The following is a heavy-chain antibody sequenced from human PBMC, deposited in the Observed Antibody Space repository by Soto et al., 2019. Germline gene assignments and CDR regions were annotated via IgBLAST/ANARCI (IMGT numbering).Heavy chain of an antibody. CDR2: ISGSGGST. D-gene: IGHD3-22*01. CDR3: AKDPWYYDSSGYYSRAGQTDYFDY. Sequence: PGGSLRLSCAASGFTFSSYATSWVRQAPGKGLEWVSAISGSGGSTYYADSVKGRFTISRDNSKNTLYLQMNSLRAEDTAVYYCAKDPWYYDSSGYYSRAGQTDYFDYWGQGTLVTVSS. V-gene: IGHV3-23*01. CDR1: GFTFSSYA. J-gene: IGHJ4*02.